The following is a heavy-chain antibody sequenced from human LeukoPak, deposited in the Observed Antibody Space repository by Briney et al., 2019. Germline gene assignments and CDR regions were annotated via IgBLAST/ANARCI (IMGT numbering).Heavy chain of an antibody. CDR3: ARQALPGYSSSWYWYFDY. V-gene: IGHV1-69*01. CDR1: GGTFSSYA. D-gene: IGHD6-13*01. CDR2: IIPIFGTA. Sequence: ASVKVSCKASGGTFSSYAISWVRQAPGQGLEWMGGIIPIFGTANYAQKFQGRVTITADGSTSTAYMELSSLRSEDTAVYYCARQALPGYSSSWYWYFDYWGQGTLVTVSS. J-gene: IGHJ4*02.